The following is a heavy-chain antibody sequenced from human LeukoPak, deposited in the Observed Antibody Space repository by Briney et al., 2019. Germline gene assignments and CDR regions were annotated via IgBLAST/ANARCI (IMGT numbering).Heavy chain of an antibody. CDR2: INPNSGGT. J-gene: IGHJ4*02. CDR3: ARDHDGDYSLDY. D-gene: IGHD4-17*01. V-gene: IGHV1-2*04. Sequence: ASVKVSCKASGYTFTGYYMHWVRRAPGQGLEWMGWINPNSGGTNYAQKFQGWVTMTRDTSISTAYMELSRLRSDDTAVYYCARDHDGDYSLDYWGQGTLVTVSS. CDR1: GYTFTGYY.